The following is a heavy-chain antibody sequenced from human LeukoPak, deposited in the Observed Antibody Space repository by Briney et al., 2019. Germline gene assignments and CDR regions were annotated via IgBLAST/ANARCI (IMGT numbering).Heavy chain of an antibody. Sequence: GGSLRLSCAASGFTVSSNYMSWVRQAPGKGLEWVSVIYSGGSTYYADSVKGRFTISRDNSKNTLYLQMNSLRAEDTAVYYCATWGDNSPWYFDLWGRGTLVTVSS. V-gene: IGHV3-66*01. CDR3: ATWGDNSPWYFDL. J-gene: IGHJ2*01. D-gene: IGHD1-20*01. CDR1: GFTVSSNY. CDR2: IYSGGST.